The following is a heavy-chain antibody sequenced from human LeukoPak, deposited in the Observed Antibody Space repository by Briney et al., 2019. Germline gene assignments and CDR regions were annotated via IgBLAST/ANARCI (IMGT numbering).Heavy chain of an antibody. D-gene: IGHD3-22*01. J-gene: IGHJ4*02. CDR2: ISAYNGNT. Sequence: ASVKVSCKASGYTFTSYGISWVRQAPAQGLEWMGWISAYNGNTHYAQKLQGRVTMTTDTSTSTVYMELRSLRSDDTAVYYCARGSPPRRNYDSRGYYSYYFDYWGQGTLVTVSS. V-gene: IGHV1-18*01. CDR3: ARGSPPRRNYDSRGYYSYYFDY. CDR1: GYTFTSYG.